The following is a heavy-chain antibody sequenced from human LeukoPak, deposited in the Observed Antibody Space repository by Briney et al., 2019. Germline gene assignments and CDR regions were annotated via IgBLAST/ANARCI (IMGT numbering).Heavy chain of an antibody. V-gene: IGHV4-34*01. Sequence: SETLSLTCAVYGGSFSGYYWTWIRQPPGKGLEWIGEIYHNGSTNYNPSLKSRVTISVDTSKSQFSLKLSSVTAADTAVYYCARLGEDIVVIPGAINVGNWFDPWGQGTLVTVSS. CDR1: GGSFSGYY. D-gene: IGHD2-2*01. CDR2: IYHNGST. CDR3: ARLGEDIVVIPGAINVGNWFDP. J-gene: IGHJ5*02.